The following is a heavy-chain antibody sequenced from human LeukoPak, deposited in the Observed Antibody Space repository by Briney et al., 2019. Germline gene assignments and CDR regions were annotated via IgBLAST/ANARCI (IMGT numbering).Heavy chain of an antibody. Sequence: SETLSLTCSVSGGSISSSSYYWVWIRQPPGKGLEWIGSVYYSGNTYYSPSLKSRITISVDTSKNQFSLKLSSVTAADTAVYYCARGGGLYYFDYWGQGTLVTVSS. CDR3: ARGGGLYYFDY. CDR1: GGSISSSSYY. J-gene: IGHJ4*02. CDR2: VYYSGNT. V-gene: IGHV4-39*01. D-gene: IGHD3-16*01.